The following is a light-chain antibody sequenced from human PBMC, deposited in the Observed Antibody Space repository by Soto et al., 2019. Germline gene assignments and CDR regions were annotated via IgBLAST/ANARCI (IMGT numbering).Light chain of an antibody. J-gene: IGKJ1*01. V-gene: IGKV1-8*01. Sequence: AIRMTQSPSSFSASTGDRVTITCRASQGISSYLAWHQQKPGKAPKLLIYAASTLQSGVPSRFSGSGSGTDFTLTISCLQSEDFATYYCQQYYSYPLTFGQGTKVEIK. CDR3: QQYYSYPLT. CDR1: QGISSY. CDR2: AAS.